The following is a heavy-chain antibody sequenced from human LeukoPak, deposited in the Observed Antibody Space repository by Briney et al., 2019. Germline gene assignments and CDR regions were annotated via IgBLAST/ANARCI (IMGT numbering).Heavy chain of an antibody. V-gene: IGHV3-9*01. CDR2: ISWNSGSI. CDR3: AKDIFTMVRGVVDY. CDR1: GFTFDDYA. J-gene: IGHJ4*02. D-gene: IGHD3-10*01. Sequence: SGGSLRLSCAASGFTFDDYAMHWVRQAPGKGLEWVSGISWNSGSIGYADSVKGRFTISGDNAKNSLYLQMNSLRAEDTALYYCAKDIFTMVRGVVDYWGQGTLVTVSS.